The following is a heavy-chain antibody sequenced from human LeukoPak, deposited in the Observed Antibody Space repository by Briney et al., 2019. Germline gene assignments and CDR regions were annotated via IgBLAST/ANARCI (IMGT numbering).Heavy chain of an antibody. J-gene: IGHJ4*02. V-gene: IGHV3-21*01. CDR3: APNWGGRYYFDY. CDR2: ISSSSSYI. D-gene: IGHD7-27*01. Sequence: GGSLRLSCAASGSTFSSYSMNWVRQAPGKGLEWVSSISSSSSYIYYADSVKGRFTISRDNAKNSLYLQMNSLRVEDTAVYYCAPNWGGRYYFDYWGQGTLVTVSS. CDR1: GSTFSSYS.